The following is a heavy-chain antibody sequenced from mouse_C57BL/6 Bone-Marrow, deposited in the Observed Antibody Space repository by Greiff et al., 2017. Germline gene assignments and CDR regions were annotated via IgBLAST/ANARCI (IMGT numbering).Heavy chain of an antibody. V-gene: IGHV1-69*01. Sequence: QVQLQQPGAELVMPGASVKLSCKASGYTFTSYGMHWVKQRPGQGLEWIGEIDPSDSNTNYNQKFKGKYTLTVDKSSRTAYMQLSSLTSEDSAVYYCASSCYGYFDVWGKGTTVTVSS. CDR1: GYTFTSYG. D-gene: IGHD2-12*01. J-gene: IGHJ1*03. CDR3: ASSCYGYFDV. CDR2: IDPSDSNT.